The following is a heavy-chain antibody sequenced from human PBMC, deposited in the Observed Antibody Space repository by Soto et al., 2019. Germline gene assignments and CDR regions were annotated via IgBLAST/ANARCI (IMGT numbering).Heavy chain of an antibody. V-gene: IGHV4-34*01. CDR2: INHSGST. CDR3: ARGPRKSAAHTFYYYFSDMDV. Sequence: PSETLSLTCAVYGGSFSGYYWSWIRQPPGKGLEWIGEINHSGSTNYNPSLKSRVTISVDTSKNQFSPKLSSVTAADTAVYYCARGPRKSAAHTFYYYFSDMDVWGKGTTVTVS. CDR1: GGSFSGYY. J-gene: IGHJ6*03.